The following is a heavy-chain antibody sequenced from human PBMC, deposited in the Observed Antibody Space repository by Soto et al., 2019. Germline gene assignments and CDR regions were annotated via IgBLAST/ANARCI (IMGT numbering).Heavy chain of an antibody. J-gene: IGHJ4*02. Sequence: GGSLRPCCADSGFTFSGYAMSWFRQAPGKGLEWVSAISGSGGSTYYADSVKGRFTISRDNSKNTLYLQMNSLRAEDTAVYYCAKSGYGLRYFDYWGQGTLVTVSS. D-gene: IGHD4-17*01. CDR2: ISGSGGST. V-gene: IGHV3-23*01. CDR3: AKSGYGLRYFDY. CDR1: GFTFSGYA.